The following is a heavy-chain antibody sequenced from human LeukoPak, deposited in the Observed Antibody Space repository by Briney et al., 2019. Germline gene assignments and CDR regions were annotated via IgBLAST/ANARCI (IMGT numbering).Heavy chain of an antibody. D-gene: IGHD4-17*01. CDR1: GFTFSSYS. CDR2: INHSGST. Sequence: MPGGSLRLSCAASGFTFSSYSMNWVRQPPGKGLEWIGEINHSGSTNYNPSLKSRVTISVDTSKNQFSLKLSSVTAADTAVYYCATLTGDYPIGGWGQGTLVTVSS. V-gene: IGHV4-34*08. J-gene: IGHJ4*02. CDR3: ATLTGDYPIGG.